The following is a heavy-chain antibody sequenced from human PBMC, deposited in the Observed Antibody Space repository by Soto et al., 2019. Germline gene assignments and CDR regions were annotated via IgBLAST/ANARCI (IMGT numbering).Heavy chain of an antibody. CDR1: GGSFSGYY. D-gene: IGHD3-10*01. Sequence: SETLSLTCAVYGGSFSGYYWSWIRQPPGKGLEWIGEINHSGSTNYNPSLKSRVTISVDTSKNQFSLKLSSVTAADTAVYYCARGGHVLLWFGEGGPNLADGYPWPLDYWGQGTLVTVSS. CDR2: INHSGST. J-gene: IGHJ4*02. V-gene: IGHV4-34*01. CDR3: ARGGHVLLWFGEGGPNLADGYPWPLDY.